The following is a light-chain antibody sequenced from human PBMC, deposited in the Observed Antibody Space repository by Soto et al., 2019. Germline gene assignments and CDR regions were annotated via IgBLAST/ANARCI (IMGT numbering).Light chain of an antibody. Sequence: DIQMTQSPSTLSASVGDRVTITCRASQSISSWLAWYQQKPGKAPKLLIYDASSLESGVPSRFSGSGSGTEFTLTISSLQPDDFVTYYCQQYNSYWTFGHGAKVEIK. CDR2: DAS. J-gene: IGKJ1*01. CDR3: QQYNSYWT. V-gene: IGKV1-5*01. CDR1: QSISSW.